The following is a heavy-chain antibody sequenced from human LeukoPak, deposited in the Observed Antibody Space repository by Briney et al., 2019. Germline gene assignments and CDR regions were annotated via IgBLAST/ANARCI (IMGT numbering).Heavy chain of an antibody. CDR1: GYTFTSLD. CDR2: MNPKSGYT. V-gene: IGHV1-8*03. Sequence: GASVNVSCKASGYTFTSLDINWVRQATGQGLEWMGWMNPKSGYTGSAQQFQGRVTFTRSTSISTAYMELSSLRSEDTAVYYCVRVDGSPDFWGQGTLITVSS. D-gene: IGHD3-22*01. J-gene: IGHJ4*02. CDR3: VRVDGSPDF.